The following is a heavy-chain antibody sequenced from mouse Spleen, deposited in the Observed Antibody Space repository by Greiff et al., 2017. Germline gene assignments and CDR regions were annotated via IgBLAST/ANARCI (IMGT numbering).Heavy chain of an antibody. CDR1: GYTFTSYW. CDR2: IDPSDSYT. Sequence: QVQLQQPGAELVKPGASVKMSCKASGYTFTSYWMHWVKQRPGPGLEWIGEIDPSDSYTNYNQKFKGKATLTVDKSSSTAYMQLSSLTSEDSAVYYCARPFYYDNAMDYWGQGTSVTVSS. D-gene: IGHD2-4*01. J-gene: IGHJ4*01. V-gene: IGHV1-69*02. CDR3: ARPFYYDNAMDY.